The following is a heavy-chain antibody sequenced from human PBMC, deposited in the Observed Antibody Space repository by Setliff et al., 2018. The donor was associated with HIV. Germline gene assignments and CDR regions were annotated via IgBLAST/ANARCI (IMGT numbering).Heavy chain of an antibody. D-gene: IGHD1-1*01. Sequence: GASVKVSCKASGYVFTTYVINWVRQAPGRGLELMGGVIPSFATANYAQKFQGRITITADELTSTVYMDLNSLKSEDSAVYYCANPHDGGAFDVWGQGTAVT. CDR3: ANPHDGGAFDV. CDR1: GYVFTTYV. J-gene: IGHJ3*01. V-gene: IGHV1-69*13. CDR2: VIPSFATA.